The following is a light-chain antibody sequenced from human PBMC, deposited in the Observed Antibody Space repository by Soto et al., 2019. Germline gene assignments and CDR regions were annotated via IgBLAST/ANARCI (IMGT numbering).Light chain of an antibody. Sequence: QSALTQPPSASGSPGQSVTISCTGTRSDVGGCNCVSWLQQHPGRASILMIYEVSKRRPGVPDRFSGSKSGTTASLAVSGFQCEDEADYYYSSYAGIIIPVVFGGGTQRTVL. J-gene: IGLJ2*01. CDR1: RSDVGGCNC. V-gene: IGLV2-8*01. CDR2: EVS. CDR3: SSYAGIIIPVV.